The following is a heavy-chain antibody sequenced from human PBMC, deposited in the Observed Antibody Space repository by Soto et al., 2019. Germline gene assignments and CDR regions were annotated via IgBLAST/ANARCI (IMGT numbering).Heavy chain of an antibody. V-gene: IGHV1-18*01. D-gene: IGHD3-22*01. Sequence: WASVKVSCKASGYTFTSYGISWVRQAPGQGLEWMGWISAYNGNTSYAQKLQGRVTMTTDTSTSTAYMELRRLRSDDTAVYYCAIPDPTYYYDSSGYYPPDDFDIWGQGTMVTVSS. CDR3: AIPDPTYYYDSSGYYPPDDFDI. CDR2: ISAYNGNT. J-gene: IGHJ3*02. CDR1: GYTFTSYG.